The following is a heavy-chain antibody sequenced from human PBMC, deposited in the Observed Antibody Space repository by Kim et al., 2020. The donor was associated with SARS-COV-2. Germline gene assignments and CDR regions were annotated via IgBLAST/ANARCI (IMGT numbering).Heavy chain of an antibody. D-gene: IGHD3-10*01. Sequence: SETLSLTCTVSGGSISSSSYYWGWIRQPPGKGLEWIGSIYYSGSTYYNPSLKSRVTISVDTSKNQFSLKLSSVTAADTAVYYCASHRYYRPNFDYWGQGTLVTVSS. CDR1: GGSISSSSYY. J-gene: IGHJ4*02. CDR2: IYYSGST. V-gene: IGHV4-39*01. CDR3: ASHRYYRPNFDY.